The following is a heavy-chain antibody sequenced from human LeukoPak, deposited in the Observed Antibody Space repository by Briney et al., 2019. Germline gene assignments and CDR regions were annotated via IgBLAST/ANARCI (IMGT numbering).Heavy chain of an antibody. Sequence: GGSLRLSXAASGFTFSSYGMHWVRQAPGKGLEWVAFIRYDGSNKYYADSVKGRFTISRDNSKNTLYLQMNSLRAEDTAVYYCAKDAYYDSSGRNWFDPWGQGTLVTVSS. CDR1: GFTFSSYG. J-gene: IGHJ5*02. CDR3: AKDAYYDSSGRNWFDP. CDR2: IRYDGSNK. V-gene: IGHV3-30*02. D-gene: IGHD3-22*01.